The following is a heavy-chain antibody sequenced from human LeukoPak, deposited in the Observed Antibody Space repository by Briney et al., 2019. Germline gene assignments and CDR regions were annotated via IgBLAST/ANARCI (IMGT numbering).Heavy chain of an antibody. D-gene: IGHD4-17*01. J-gene: IGHJ4*02. CDR3: AKSGNTETVDY. Sequence: GGSLRLSCAASGFTLSSYAMSWVRQTPGKGLECVSTIRDTDGRTYYADSVEGRVTICRNNSTTTHYLQMNSLRAGDTAISYCAKSGNTETVDYWGQGTLVTVSS. CDR2: IRDTDGRT. CDR1: GFTLSSYA. V-gene: IGHV3-23*01.